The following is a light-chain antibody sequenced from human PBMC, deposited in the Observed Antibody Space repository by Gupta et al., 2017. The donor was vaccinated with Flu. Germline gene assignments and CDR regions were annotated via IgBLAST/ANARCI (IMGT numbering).Light chain of an antibody. CDR1: NIGMKS. CDR3: QASDSSSNQVV. J-gene: IGLJ2*01. CDR2: ADS. V-gene: IGLV3-21*02. Sequence: YVLTQPPSVSVAPGQTARITCEGNNIGMKSVHWFQQRPGQAPVLGVYADSGRPSGIPERFSGSNTENKANLTISRVEAGDEADYDCQASDSSSNQVVFGGGTKLT.